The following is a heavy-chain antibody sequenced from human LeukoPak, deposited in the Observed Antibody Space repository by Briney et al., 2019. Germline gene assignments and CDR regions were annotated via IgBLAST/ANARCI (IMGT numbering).Heavy chain of an antibody. V-gene: IGHV3-7*04. CDR3: VWGQYGDY. D-gene: IGHD4-17*01. CDR2: IKNDGSQK. CDR1: GFTFTYFW. J-gene: IGHJ4*02. Sequence: GGSLRLSCAASGFTFTYFWMTWVRQAPGKGLEWVANIKNDGSQKYYAESVEGRFTISRDNAKHLLYLQMHGLRADDRAVYYCVWGQYGDYTGQGTLVTVSS.